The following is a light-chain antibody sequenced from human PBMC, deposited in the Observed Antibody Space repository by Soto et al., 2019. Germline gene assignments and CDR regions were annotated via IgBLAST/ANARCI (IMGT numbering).Light chain of an antibody. J-gene: IGLJ2*01. CDR3: SSYSSSSTLV. Sequence: QSALTQPASVSGSPGQSITISCTGTSSDVGGYNYVSWYQQHPGKAPKLMIFEVSHRPSGVSIRFSGSKSGNTASLTISGLQAEDEADYYCSSYSSSSTLVFGGGTKLTV. CDR2: EVS. CDR1: SSDVGGYNY. V-gene: IGLV2-14*01.